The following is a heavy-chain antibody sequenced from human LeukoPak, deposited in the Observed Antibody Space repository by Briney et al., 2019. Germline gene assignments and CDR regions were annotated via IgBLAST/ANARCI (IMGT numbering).Heavy chain of an antibody. CDR2: ISSIFGTA. V-gene: IGHV1-69*06. CDR1: GYIYTSYF. D-gene: IGHD3-22*01. Sequence: SVKVSCKASGYIYTSYFMHWVRQAPGQGLEWMGGISSIFGTANYAQKFQGRVTITADKSTSTAYMELSSLRSEDTAVYYCARKVPNDSSGYYYRGQFDPWGQGTLVTVSS. J-gene: IGHJ5*02. CDR3: ARKVPNDSSGYYYRGQFDP.